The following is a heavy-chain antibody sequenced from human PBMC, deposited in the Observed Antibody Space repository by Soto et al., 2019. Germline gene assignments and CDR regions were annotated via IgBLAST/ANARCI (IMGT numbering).Heavy chain of an antibody. D-gene: IGHD5-18*01. CDR3: ARGAAMDNYYYYGMDV. V-gene: IGHV3-33*01. CDR2: IWYDGSNK. Sequence: PGGSLILSCAASGFTFSSYGMHWVRQAPGKGLEWVAVIWYDGSNKYYADSVKGRFTISRDNSKNTLYLQMNSLRAEDTAVYYCARGAAMDNYYYYGMDVWGQGTTVTVSS. CDR1: GFTFSSYG. J-gene: IGHJ6*02.